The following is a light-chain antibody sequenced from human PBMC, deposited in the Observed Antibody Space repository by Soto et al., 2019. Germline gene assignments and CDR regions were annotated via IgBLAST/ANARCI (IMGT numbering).Light chain of an antibody. Sequence: QSALTQPPSASWSPGQSGAIPCTGTSRDVGGYDDLSWHRQHPAKAPILRIYEDNQRPSGVPDRFSGSRSGNTASLTVSDLQAEDEADYYSSSYAGSSNVFGTGTKVTVL. CDR3: SSYAGSSNV. CDR1: SRDVGGYDD. CDR2: EDN. J-gene: IGLJ1*01. V-gene: IGLV2-8*01.